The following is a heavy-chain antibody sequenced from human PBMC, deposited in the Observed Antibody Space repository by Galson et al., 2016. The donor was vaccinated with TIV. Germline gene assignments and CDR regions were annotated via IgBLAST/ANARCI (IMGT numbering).Heavy chain of an antibody. CDR2: ISDSGDST. J-gene: IGHJ4*02. CDR3: AKGPLIVVELDS. Sequence: LRLSCAASGFTFSTYAVTWVRQVPGKGLEWVSSISDSGDSTYYADSVKGWFTISRDNSKSTLYLQMNSLRAEDTAIYYCAKGPLIVVELDSWGQGTLVTVSS. V-gene: IGHV3-23*01. D-gene: IGHD3-22*01. CDR1: GFTFSTYA.